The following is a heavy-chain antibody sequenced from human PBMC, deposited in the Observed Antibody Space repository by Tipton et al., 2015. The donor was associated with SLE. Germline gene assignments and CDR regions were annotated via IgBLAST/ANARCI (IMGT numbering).Heavy chain of an antibody. J-gene: IGHJ4*02. CDR3: AREYSSSWYYFDY. CDR2: INPSGGST. D-gene: IGHD6-13*01. CDR1: GYTFTSYY. Sequence: QSGAEVKKPGASVKVSCKASGYTFTSYYMHWVRQAPGQGLEWMGIINPSGGSTSYAQKFQGRVTMTRDTSTSTAYMELRSLRSDDTAVYYCAREYSSSWYYFDYWGQGTLVTVSS. V-gene: IGHV1-46*01.